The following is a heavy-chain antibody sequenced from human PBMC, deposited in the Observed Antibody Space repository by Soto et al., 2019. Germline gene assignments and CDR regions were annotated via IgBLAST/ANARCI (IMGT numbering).Heavy chain of an antibody. CDR2: ISAYNGNT. D-gene: IGHD2-2*02. CDR3: ARYPPPSLGYCSSTSCYTGGDYYGMDV. J-gene: IGHJ6*02. Sequence: QVQLVQSGAEVKKPGASVKVSCKASGYTFTSYGISWVRQAPGQGLEWMGWISAYNGNTNYAQKLQGRVTMTTDTYTSTAYMELRSLRSDDTAVYYCARYPPPSLGYCSSTSCYTGGDYYGMDVWGQGTTVTVSS. V-gene: IGHV1-18*01. CDR1: GYTFTSYG.